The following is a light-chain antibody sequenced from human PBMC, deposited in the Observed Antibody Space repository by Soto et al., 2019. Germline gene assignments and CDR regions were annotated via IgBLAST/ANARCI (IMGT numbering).Light chain of an antibody. CDR2: GTS. Sequence: EIVLTHSPATLSLSPWERATLSCRASQSISSYLAWYQQKPGQAPRLLIYGTSSRATGIPDRFSFSGSGTDFTLTISRLEPEDFVVYHCQQYGSSITFGQGTRLEIK. J-gene: IGKJ5*01. CDR1: QSISSY. V-gene: IGKV3-20*01. CDR3: QQYGSSIT.